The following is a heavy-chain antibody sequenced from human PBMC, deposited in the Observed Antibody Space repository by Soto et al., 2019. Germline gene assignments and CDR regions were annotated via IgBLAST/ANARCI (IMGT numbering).Heavy chain of an antibody. Sequence: SVKVSCKASGGTFSSYAISWVRQAPGQGLEWMGRIIPILGIANYAQKFQGRVTITADKSTSTAYMELSSLRSEDTAVYYCARGYCSGGSCYSTNWFDPWGQGTLVTVSS. D-gene: IGHD2-15*01. CDR2: IIPILGIA. V-gene: IGHV1-69*04. CDR1: GGTFSSYA. J-gene: IGHJ5*02. CDR3: ARGYCSGGSCYSTNWFDP.